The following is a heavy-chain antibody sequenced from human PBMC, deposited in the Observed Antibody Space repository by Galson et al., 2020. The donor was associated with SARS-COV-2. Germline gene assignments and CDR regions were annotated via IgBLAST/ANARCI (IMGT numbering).Heavy chain of an antibody. CDR3: AKDLVGITLAPVLFFDS. CDR1: GFAFSSYA. V-gene: IGHV3-23*01. D-gene: IGHD2-8*02. CDR2: INGRGGSP. Sequence: GESLKISCAASGFAFSSYAMSWVRQAPGKGLEWVSAINGRGGSPFYADSVQGRFTISRDNSKNTLYLQMNSLSAEDTAVYYCAKDLVGITLAPVLFFDSWGQGTLVIVSS. J-gene: IGHJ4*02.